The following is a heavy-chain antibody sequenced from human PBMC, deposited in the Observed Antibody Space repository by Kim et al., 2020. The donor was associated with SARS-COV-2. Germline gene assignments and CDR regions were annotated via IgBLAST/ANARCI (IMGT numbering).Heavy chain of an antibody. CDR1: GFTFSSYG. V-gene: IGHV3-30*18. Sequence: GGSLRLSCAASGFTFSSYGMHWVRQAPGKGLEWVAVISYDGSNKYYADSVKGRFTISRDNSKNTLYLQMNSLRAEDTAVYYCAKAGSGSPAYYYYYMDVWSKGTTVTVSS. CDR3: AKAGSGSPAYYYYYMDV. D-gene: IGHD2-15*01. CDR2: ISYDGSNK. J-gene: IGHJ6*03.